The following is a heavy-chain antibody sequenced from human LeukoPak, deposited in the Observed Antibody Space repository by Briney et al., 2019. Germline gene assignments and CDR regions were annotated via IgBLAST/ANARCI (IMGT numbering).Heavy chain of an antibody. CDR1: GFTFSSYS. CDR2: VSSSSSTI. J-gene: IGHJ6*03. V-gene: IGHV3-48*01. Sequence: GGSLRLSCAASGFTFSSYSMNWVRQAPGKGLEWVSYVSSSSSTIYYADSVKGRFTISRDNAKNSLYLQVNSLRAEDTAVYYCAREARGYSYGTAYYYYYMDVWGKGTTVTVSS. CDR3: AREARGYSYGTAYYYYYMDV. D-gene: IGHD5-18*01.